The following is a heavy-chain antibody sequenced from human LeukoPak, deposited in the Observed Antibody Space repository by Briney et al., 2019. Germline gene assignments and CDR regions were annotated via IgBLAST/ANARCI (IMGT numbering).Heavy chain of an antibody. V-gene: IGHV1-46*01. CDR1: GYTFINYF. Sequence: ASVKVSCKASGYTFINYFMHWVRQAPGQGLEWMGTINTSGGSTSYAQKFQGRVSMTRDMSTSTVYMELSSLRSEDTAVYYCARDRGRLGAVTSLDYWGQGTLVTVSS. CDR2: INTSGGST. D-gene: IGHD3-16*01. CDR3: ARDRGRLGAVTSLDY. J-gene: IGHJ4*02.